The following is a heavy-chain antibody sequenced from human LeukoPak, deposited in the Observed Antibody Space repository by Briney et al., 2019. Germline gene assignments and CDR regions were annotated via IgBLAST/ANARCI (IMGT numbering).Heavy chain of an antibody. CDR2: IIPIFGTA. D-gene: IGHD5-24*01. Sequence: ASVKVSCKASGGTFSSYAISWVRQAPGQGLEWMGGIIPIFGTANYAQKFQGRVTITADESTSTAYMELSSLRSEDTAVYYCARDNRGGDGYNYLGDLWFDPWGQGTLVTVSS. V-gene: IGHV1-69*01. CDR3: ARDNRGGDGYNYLGDLWFDP. CDR1: GGTFSSYA. J-gene: IGHJ5*02.